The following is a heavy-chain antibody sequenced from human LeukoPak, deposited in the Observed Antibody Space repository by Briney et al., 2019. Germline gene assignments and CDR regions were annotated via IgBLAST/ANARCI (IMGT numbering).Heavy chain of an antibody. V-gene: IGHV4-59*01. D-gene: IGHD6-6*01. CDR3: ARDWGVSARPGYMDV. CDR1: GGSFSGYY. CDR2: IYYSGST. J-gene: IGHJ6*03. Sequence: PSETLSLTCAVYGGSFSGYYWSWIRQPPGKGLEWIGYIYYSGSTNYNPSLKSRVTISVDTSKHQFSLKLSSVTAADTAVYYCARDWGVSARPGYMDVWGKGTTVTVSS.